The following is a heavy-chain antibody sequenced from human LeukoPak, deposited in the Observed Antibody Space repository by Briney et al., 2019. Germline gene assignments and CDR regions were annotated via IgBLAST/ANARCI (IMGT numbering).Heavy chain of an antibody. J-gene: IGHJ4*02. CDR1: GGSLSGHY. D-gene: IGHD2-2*01. V-gene: IGHV4-59*11. Sequence: SETLSLTCTVGGGSLSGHYWGWLRQPPGKGLELVGHIYYTGTTFYNPSLNSRVTITLDTSRNQFSLRLTSVIAADTAVYYCARFSWGCSTASCYLTNWGQGALVTVSS. CDR2: IYYTGTT. CDR3: ARFSWGCSTASCYLTN.